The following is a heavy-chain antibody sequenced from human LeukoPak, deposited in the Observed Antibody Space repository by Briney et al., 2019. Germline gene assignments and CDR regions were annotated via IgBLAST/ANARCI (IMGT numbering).Heavy chain of an antibody. V-gene: IGHV3-74*01. Sequence: GGSLRLSCAASGFTFSNYWIHWVRQAPGKGLVWVSRINPAGNYANYADSVKGRFTISRDNAKNTVYLQMNSLRAEDTALFYCVRDWDHYNFDSWGQGTLVTVSS. J-gene: IGHJ5*01. CDR2: INPAGNYA. CDR1: GFTFSNYW. CDR3: VRDWDHYNFDS. D-gene: IGHD5-24*01.